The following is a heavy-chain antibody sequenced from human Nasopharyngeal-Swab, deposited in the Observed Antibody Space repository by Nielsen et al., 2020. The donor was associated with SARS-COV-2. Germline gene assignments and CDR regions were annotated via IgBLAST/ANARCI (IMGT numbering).Heavy chain of an antibody. CDR3: ARGGLQYDFYGMEV. Sequence: SETLSLTCSFSGGSFRDYFWTWVRQPPGRGLEWIGEISRGTDTEYNPSLRSRAIISADPSRNQFSLRLASVTAADTATYFCARGGLQYDFYGMEVWGQGTTVTVSS. V-gene: IGHV4-34*01. CDR2: ISRGTDT. J-gene: IGHJ6*02. CDR1: GGSFRDYF.